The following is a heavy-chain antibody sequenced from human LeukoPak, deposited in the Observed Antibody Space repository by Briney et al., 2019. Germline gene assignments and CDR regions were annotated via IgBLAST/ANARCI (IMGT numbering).Heavy chain of an antibody. V-gene: IGHV1-69*13. CDR3: ASGYCSSTSCYHFDP. CDR1: GGTFSGYA. Sequence: ASVKVSCKASGGTFSGYAISWVRQAPGQGLEWMGGIIPIFGTANYAQKFQGRVTITADESTSTAYMELSSLRSEDTAVYYCASGYCSSTSCYHFDPWGQGTLVTVSS. CDR2: IIPIFGTA. J-gene: IGHJ5*02. D-gene: IGHD2-2*01.